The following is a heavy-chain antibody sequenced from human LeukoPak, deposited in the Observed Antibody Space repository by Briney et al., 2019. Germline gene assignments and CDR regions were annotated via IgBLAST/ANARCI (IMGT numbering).Heavy chain of an antibody. D-gene: IGHD5-12*01. CDR1: GFTFSTYA. CDR2: ITSGGNT. V-gene: IGHV3-23*01. CDR3: AKPYSGYDYLFAY. J-gene: IGHJ4*02. Sequence: GGSLRLSCAASGFTFSTYAMSWVRQAPGKGLEWVSSITSGGNTPYADSVKGRFTISRDNSKNTLYLQMNSLRAEDTAVYYCAKPYSGYDYLFAYWGQGTLVTVSS.